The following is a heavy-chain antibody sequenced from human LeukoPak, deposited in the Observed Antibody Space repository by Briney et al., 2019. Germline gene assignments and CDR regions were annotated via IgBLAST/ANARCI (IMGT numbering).Heavy chain of an antibody. CDR1: GFTFSNYA. J-gene: IGHJ4*02. CDR3: ARDRGAYYWSY. CDR2: IYYSGST. D-gene: IGHD3-22*01. Sequence: LRLSCAASGFTFSNYAMSWVRQAPGKGLEWIGYIYYSGSTYYNPSLKSRVTISVDTSKNQFSLKLSSVTAADTAIYFCARDRGAYYWSYWGQGALVTVSS. V-gene: IGHV4-30-4*01.